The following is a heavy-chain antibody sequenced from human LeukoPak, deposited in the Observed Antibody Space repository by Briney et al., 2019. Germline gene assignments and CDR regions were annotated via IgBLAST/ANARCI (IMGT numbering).Heavy chain of an antibody. Sequence: PGGSLRLSCAASGFTFSTYAMSWVRQAAGKGLEWISYITYSSNTISYADSVRGRFSVSRDNDKDAVYLQLNSLTDEDTAIYYCARDWGYGYSDQWGQGTLVTVSS. D-gene: IGHD4-11*01. J-gene: IGHJ4*02. CDR2: ITYSSNTI. V-gene: IGHV3-48*02. CDR3: ARDWGYGYSDQ. CDR1: GFTFSTYA.